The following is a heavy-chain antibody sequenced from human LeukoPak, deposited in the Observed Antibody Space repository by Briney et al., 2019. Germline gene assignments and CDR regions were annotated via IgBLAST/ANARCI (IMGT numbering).Heavy chain of an antibody. CDR1: GFTFSSYS. CDR2: LSGTSSTT. Sequence: GGSLRLSCAASGFTFSSYSMNWVRQAPGKGLEWVSCLSGTSSTTYYADSVKGRFTISRDNAKNSLYLLMNSLRAEDTAVYYCARDLSVTTLYIDAFDIWGQGTMVTVSS. J-gene: IGHJ3*02. CDR3: ARDLSVTTLYIDAFDI. V-gene: IGHV3-48*01. D-gene: IGHD4-17*01.